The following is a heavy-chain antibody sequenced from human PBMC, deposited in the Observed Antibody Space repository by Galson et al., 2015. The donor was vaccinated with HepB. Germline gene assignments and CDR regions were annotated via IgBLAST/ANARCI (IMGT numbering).Heavy chain of an antibody. J-gene: IGHJ4*02. CDR1: GYTFTGYY. V-gene: IGHV1-2*05. CDR2: INPNNGGT. Sequence: SVKVSCKASGYTFTGYYIHWVRQAPGQGLEWMGRINPNNGGTNYAQKFQGRVTMTRDTSISTAYMELSRLRSDDTVIYYCARAGPGIAAEFDHWGQGTLVTVSS. CDR3: ARAGPGIAAEFDH. D-gene: IGHD6-13*01.